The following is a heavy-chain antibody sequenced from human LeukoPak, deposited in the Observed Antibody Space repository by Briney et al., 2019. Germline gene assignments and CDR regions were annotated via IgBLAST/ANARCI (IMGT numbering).Heavy chain of an antibody. CDR3: AKAEYKGYFDY. CDR2: ISYDGSNK. CDR1: GFTFSSYG. J-gene: IGHJ4*02. V-gene: IGHV3-30*18. Sequence: GGSLRLSCAASGFTFSSYGMHWVRQAPGKGLEWVAVISYDGSNKYYADSVKGRFTISRDNSKNTLYLQMNSLRAEDTAVYYCAKAEYKGYFDYWGQGTLVTVSS. D-gene: IGHD1-1*01.